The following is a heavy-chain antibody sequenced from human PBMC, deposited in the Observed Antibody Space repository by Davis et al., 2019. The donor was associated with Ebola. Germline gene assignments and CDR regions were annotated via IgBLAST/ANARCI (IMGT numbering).Heavy chain of an antibody. CDR2: INPNGGGT. D-gene: IGHD3-22*01. V-gene: IGHV1-2*06. J-gene: IGHJ6*04. CDR1: GYTFTASY. Sequence: AASVKVSCKASGYTFTASYIHWVRQAPGQGLEWMGRINPNGGGTVYAQKFQGRVTMTRDTSISTAYMELSRLRSDDTAVYYCARGQPAYDSSGYYSEYYYYYGMDVWGKGTTVTVSS. CDR3: ARGQPAYDSSGYYSEYYYYYGMDV.